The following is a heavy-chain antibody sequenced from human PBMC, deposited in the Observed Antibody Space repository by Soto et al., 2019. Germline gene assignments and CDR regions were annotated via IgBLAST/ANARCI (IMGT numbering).Heavy chain of an antibody. Sequence: QVQLVQSGAGVKKPGASVKLSCKASGFTFIGHYIHWVRQAPGQGLEWVGWFNPNSGGGTVYAQKFQGRVTMTADTSTSIASMDLTSLRGDDTAVYYCAGSRTGALDYWGPGALVTVSS. D-gene: IGHD7-27*01. CDR3: AGSRTGALDY. J-gene: IGHJ4*02. V-gene: IGHV1-2*02. CDR1: GFTFIGHY. CDR2: FNPNSGGGT.